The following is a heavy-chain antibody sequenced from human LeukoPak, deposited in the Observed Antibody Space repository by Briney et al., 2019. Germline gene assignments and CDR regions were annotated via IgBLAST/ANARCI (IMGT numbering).Heavy chain of an antibody. D-gene: IGHD3-22*01. CDR2: ISYDGSNK. Sequence: GGSLRLSCAASGFTFSSYGMHWVRQAPGKRLEWVAVISYDGSNKYYADSVKGRFTISRDNSKNTLYLQMNSLRAEDTAVYYCAKGAATYYYDSSGYSYLGYWGQGTLVTVSS. J-gene: IGHJ4*02. CDR3: AKGAATYYYDSSGYSYLGY. CDR1: GFTFSSYG. V-gene: IGHV3-30*18.